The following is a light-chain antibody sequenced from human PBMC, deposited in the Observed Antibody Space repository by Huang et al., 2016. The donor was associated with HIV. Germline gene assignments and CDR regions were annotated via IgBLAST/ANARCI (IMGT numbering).Light chain of an antibody. CDR3: QQYNNWPPMYT. Sequence: EIVMTQSPATLSVSPGERATLSCRASQSVSSNLAWYQQKPGQAPRLLIYGASTRATGIPARFSALGSGTEFTLTINSLQSEDFAVYYCQQYNNWPPMYTFGQGTNLEIK. CDR2: GAS. CDR1: QSVSSN. V-gene: IGKV3-15*01. J-gene: IGKJ2*01.